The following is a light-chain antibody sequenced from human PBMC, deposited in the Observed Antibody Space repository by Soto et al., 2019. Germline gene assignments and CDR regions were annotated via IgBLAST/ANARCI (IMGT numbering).Light chain of an antibody. Sequence: EVVLTQSPVTLSLSPGERATLSCRASQSFRGLLAWYQQKPGQAPRLLIYDAYNRATGIPPRFSGGGSGTDFTLTISSLEPEDSAVYYCQQRHMWPITFGHGTRLEIK. CDR1: QSFRGL. CDR2: DAY. V-gene: IGKV3-11*01. CDR3: QQRHMWPIT. J-gene: IGKJ5*01.